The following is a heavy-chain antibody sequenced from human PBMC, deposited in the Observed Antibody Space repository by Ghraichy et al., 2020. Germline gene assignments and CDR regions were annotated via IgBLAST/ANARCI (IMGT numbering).Heavy chain of an antibody. J-gene: IGHJ2*01. Sequence: SETLSLTCTVSGGSITTSSYHWGWIRQPPGKALERIGNIYYTGTTYSNPSLKSRFTMSVDRSQNKFSLRLNSVTAADTAVYFCARHNPYWYFDLWGPGTLVTVSS. CDR2: IYYTGTT. CDR1: GGSITTSSYH. V-gene: IGHV4-39*01. CDR3: ARHNPYWYFDL.